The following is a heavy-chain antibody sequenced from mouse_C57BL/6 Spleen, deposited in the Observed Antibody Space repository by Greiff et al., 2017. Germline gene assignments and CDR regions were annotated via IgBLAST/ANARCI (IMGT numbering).Heavy chain of an antibody. CDR1: GYTFTNYW. V-gene: IGHV1-63*01. D-gene: IGHD1-1*01. J-gene: IGHJ1*03. CDR3: ARWYGSSYGYFDV. Sequence: QVQLQQSGAELVRPGTSVKMSCKASGYTFTNYWIGWAKQRPGHGLEWIGDIYPGGGYTNYNEKFKGKATLTADKSSSTAYMQFSSLTSEDSAIYYCARWYGSSYGYFDVWGTGTTVTVSS. CDR2: IYPGGGYT.